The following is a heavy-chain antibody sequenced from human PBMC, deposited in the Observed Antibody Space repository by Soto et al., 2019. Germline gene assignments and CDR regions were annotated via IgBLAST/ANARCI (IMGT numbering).Heavy chain of an antibody. CDR3: ARASRVITFGGVIVRLTNAFDI. D-gene: IGHD3-16*02. CDR1: GGKFVSHG. Sequence: GRLMRLCCADAGGKFVSHGMRRVRKDPRKGLEWVSYISSSSSTIYYADSVKGRFTISRDNAKNSLYLQMNSLRAEDTAVYYCARASRVITFGGVIVRLTNAFDIWGQGTMVTVSS. V-gene: IGHV3-48*04. J-gene: IGHJ3*02. CDR2: ISSSSSTI.